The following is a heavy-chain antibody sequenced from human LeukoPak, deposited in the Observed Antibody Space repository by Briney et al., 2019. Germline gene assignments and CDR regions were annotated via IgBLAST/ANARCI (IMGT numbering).Heavy chain of an antibody. J-gene: IGHJ3*02. CDR1: GGSISSDNYY. CDR2: IYYSGST. Sequence: SETLSLTCTVSGGSISSDNYYWGWIRQPPGKGLEWIGYIYYSGSTNYNPSLKSRVTISVDTSKNQFSLKLSSVTAADTAVYYCARVVHLARDAFDIWGQGTMVTVSS. CDR3: ARVVHLARDAFDI. V-gene: IGHV4-61*01.